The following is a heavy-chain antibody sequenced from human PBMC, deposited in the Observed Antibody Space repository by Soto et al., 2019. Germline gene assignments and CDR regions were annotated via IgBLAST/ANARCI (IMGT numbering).Heavy chain of an antibody. CDR3: ARGWNYYDSSDISFDI. D-gene: IGHD3-22*01. CDR2: ISSSSSYI. Sequence: PGGSLRLSCAASGFTFSSYSMNWVRQAPGKGLEWVSSISSSSSYIYYADSVKGRFTISRDNAKNSLYLQMNSLRAEDTAVYYCARGWNYYDSSDISFDIWGQGTMVTVSS. V-gene: IGHV3-21*01. J-gene: IGHJ3*02. CDR1: GFTFSSYS.